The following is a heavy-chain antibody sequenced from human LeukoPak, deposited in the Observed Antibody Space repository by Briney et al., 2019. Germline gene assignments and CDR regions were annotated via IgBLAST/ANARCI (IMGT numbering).Heavy chain of an antibody. D-gene: IGHD2-21*02. V-gene: IGHV4-34*01. CDR1: GGSFSGYY. J-gene: IGHJ3*02. CDR2: INHSGST. Sequence: PSETLSLTCAVYGGSFSGYYWSWIRQPPGKGLEWIGEINHSGSTNYNPSLKSRVTISVDTSKNQFSLKLSSVTAADTAVYYCASGGDCGGDCYAFDIWGQGTMVTVSS. CDR3: ASGGDCGGDCYAFDI.